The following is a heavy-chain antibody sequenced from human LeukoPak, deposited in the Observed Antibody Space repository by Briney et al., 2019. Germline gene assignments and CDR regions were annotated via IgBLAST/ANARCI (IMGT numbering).Heavy chain of an antibody. D-gene: IGHD6-19*01. CDR3: ARSPRYSSGWYSDY. J-gene: IGHJ4*02. Sequence: GRSLRLSCAASGFTFSSYGMHWVRQAPGKGLEWVAVIWYDGSNKYYADSVKGRFTISRDNSKNTLYLQMNSLRAEDTAVYYCARSPRYSSGWYSDYWGQGTLVTVSS. CDR1: GFTFSSYG. V-gene: IGHV3-33*01. CDR2: IWYDGSNK.